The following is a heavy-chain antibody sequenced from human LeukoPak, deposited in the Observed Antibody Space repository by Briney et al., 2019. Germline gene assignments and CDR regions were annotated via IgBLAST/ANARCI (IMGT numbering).Heavy chain of an antibody. J-gene: IGHJ4*02. CDR3: AAGIPTRGAYNSDLGDY. D-gene: IGHD3/OR15-3a*01. Sequence: SVKVSCKASGFTFTSSAMRWVRQARGQRLEWIGWIVVGSGNTNYAQKFQERVTITRDMSTSTAYMELNSLRSEDTAVYYCAAGIPTRGAYNSDLGDYWGQGTLVTVSS. CDR2: IVVGSGNT. CDR1: GFTFTSSA. V-gene: IGHV1-58*02.